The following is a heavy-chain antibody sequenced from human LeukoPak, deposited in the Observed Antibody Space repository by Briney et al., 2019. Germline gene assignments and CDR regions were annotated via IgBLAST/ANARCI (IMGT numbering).Heavy chain of an antibody. CDR3: AKDAKYVFFDY. Sequence: PGGSLRLSCAASGFXFSSYVMSWVRQAPGKGLEWVSAISGSGGSTYYADSVKGRCTVSRDNSKNTLYLQMNSLRAEDTAVYYCAKDAKYVFFDYWGQGTLVTVSS. D-gene: IGHD4/OR15-4a*01. V-gene: IGHV3-23*01. J-gene: IGHJ4*02. CDR2: ISGSGGST. CDR1: GFXFSSYV.